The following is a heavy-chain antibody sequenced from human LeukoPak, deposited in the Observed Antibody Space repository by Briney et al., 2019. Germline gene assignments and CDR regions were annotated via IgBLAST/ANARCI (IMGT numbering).Heavy chain of an antibody. Sequence: SETLSLTCTVSGGSISSYYWSWIRQPAGKGLEWIGRIYTSGSTNYNPSLKSRVTISVDTSKNQFSLKLSSVTAADTAVYYCARVAAAGIWYSGYYYYYYMDVWGKGTTVTISS. V-gene: IGHV4-4*07. D-gene: IGHD6-13*01. CDR3: ARVAAAGIWYSGYYYYYYMDV. CDR2: IYTSGST. J-gene: IGHJ6*03. CDR1: GGSISSYY.